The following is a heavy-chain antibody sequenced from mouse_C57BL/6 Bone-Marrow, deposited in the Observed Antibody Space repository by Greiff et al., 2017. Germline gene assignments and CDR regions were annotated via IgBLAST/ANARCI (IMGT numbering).Heavy chain of an antibody. Sequence: EVQLQQSGPELVKPGASVKISCKASGYTFTDYYMNWVKQSHGKSIEWIGALNPNNGGTSYNQKLKGKATLTVDKSSSTAYMELRSLTSEDSAVYYCARDYYGSSWYFDYWGQGTILTVSS. J-gene: IGHJ2*01. CDR1: GYTFTDYY. V-gene: IGHV1-26*01. D-gene: IGHD1-1*01. CDR3: ARDYYGSSWYFDY. CDR2: LNPNNGGT.